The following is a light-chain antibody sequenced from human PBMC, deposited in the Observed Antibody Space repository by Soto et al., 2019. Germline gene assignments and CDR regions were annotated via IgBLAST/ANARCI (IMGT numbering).Light chain of an antibody. CDR3: QQYFSYWT. J-gene: IGKJ1*01. CDR1: QSVLYSSNNKNY. CDR2: WAS. Sequence: DIVMTQSPDSLAVSLGERATINCKSSQSVLYSSNNKNYLAWYQQKPGQPPKLLIYWASTRESGVPDRFSGSGSGTEFTLTISSLQPDDFATYYCQQYFSYWTFGQGTKVDIK. V-gene: IGKV4-1*01.